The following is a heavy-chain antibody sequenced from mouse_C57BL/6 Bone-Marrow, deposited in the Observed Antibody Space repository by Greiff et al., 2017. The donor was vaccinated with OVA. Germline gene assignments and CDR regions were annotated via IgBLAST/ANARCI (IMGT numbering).Heavy chain of an antibody. Sequence: VMLVESGAELARPGASVKLSCKASGYTFTSYGISWVKQRTGQGLEWIGEIYPRSGNTYYNEKFKGKATLTADKSSSTAYMGLRSLPSEDSSVSFCADLLLRYVFAYWGPGTTLTVSS. J-gene: IGHJ2*01. CDR3: ADLLLRYVFAY. D-gene: IGHD1-1*01. CDR2: IYPRSGNT. V-gene: IGHV1-81*01. CDR1: GYTFTSYG.